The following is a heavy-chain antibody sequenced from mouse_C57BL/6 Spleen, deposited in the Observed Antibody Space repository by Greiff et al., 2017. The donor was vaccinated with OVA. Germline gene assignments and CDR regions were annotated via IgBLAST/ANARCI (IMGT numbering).Heavy chain of an antibody. V-gene: IGHV3-6*01. D-gene: IGHD1-1*01. CDR3: ARADYYGSSYGGAMDY. CDR2: ISYDGSN. J-gene: IGHJ4*01. Sequence: VQLQQSGPGLVKPSQSLSLTCSVTGYSITSGYYWNWIRQFPGNKLEWMGYISYDGSNNYNPSLKNRISITRDTSKNQFFLKLNSVTTEDIATYYCARADYYGSSYGGAMDYWGQGTSVTVSS. CDR1: GYSITSGYY.